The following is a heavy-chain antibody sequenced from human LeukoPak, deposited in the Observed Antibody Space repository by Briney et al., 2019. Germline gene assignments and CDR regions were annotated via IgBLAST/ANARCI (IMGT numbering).Heavy chain of an antibody. CDR1: GGSISSGDYY. Sequence: SQTLSLTCTVSGGSISSGDYYWSWIRQPPGKGLEWIGYIYYSGSTYYNPSLKSRVTISVDTSKNQFSLKLSSVTAADTAVYYCARDIGIAVGRFDPWGQGTLVTVSS. CDR2: IYYSGST. V-gene: IGHV4-30-4*01. D-gene: IGHD6-19*01. J-gene: IGHJ5*02. CDR3: ARDIGIAVGRFDP.